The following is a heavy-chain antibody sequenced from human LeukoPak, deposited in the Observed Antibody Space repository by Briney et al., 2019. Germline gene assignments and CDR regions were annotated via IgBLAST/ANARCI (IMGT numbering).Heavy chain of an antibody. CDR3: AKDVSRIQPPRYFDY. CDR1: GFTFSSYA. J-gene: IGHJ4*02. Sequence: GGSLRLFCAASGFTFSSYAMSWVRHAPGKGLEWVSAISGSGGSTYYADSVKGRFPISRDNSKNTLYLQMNSLRAEDTAVYYCAKDVSRIQPPRYFDYWGQGTLVTVSS. V-gene: IGHV3-23*01. CDR2: ISGSGGST. D-gene: IGHD5-18*01.